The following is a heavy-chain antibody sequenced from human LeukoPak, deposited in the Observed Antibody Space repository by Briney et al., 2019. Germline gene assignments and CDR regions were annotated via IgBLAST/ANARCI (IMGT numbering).Heavy chain of an antibody. Sequence: GGSLRLSCAASGFIFSNYAMHWVRQAPGKGLEWVAVISYDGRNQYYADSVKGRFTVSRDTAKNTLYLEMNRLRADDTAVYYCARAGSGSSYDCWGQGTLVTVSS. D-gene: IGHD3-10*01. CDR3: ARAGSGSSYDC. V-gene: IGHV3-30*04. CDR1: GFIFSNYA. J-gene: IGHJ4*02. CDR2: ISYDGRNQ.